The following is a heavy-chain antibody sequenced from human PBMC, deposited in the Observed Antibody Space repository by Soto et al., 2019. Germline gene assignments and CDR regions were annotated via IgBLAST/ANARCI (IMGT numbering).Heavy chain of an antibody. V-gene: IGHV3-11*01. J-gene: IGHJ4*02. CDR2: ISGDGTTI. Sequence: GGSLRLSCAASGFRFSDRYMTWIRQAPGKGLEWVSKISGDGTTIYYADSVKGRFTVSRDNAKNSVYLQMNSLRAEDTAVYYCASDPYYYASGFWGQGTLVTVSS. D-gene: IGHD3-10*01. CDR1: GFRFSDRY. CDR3: ASDPYYYASGF.